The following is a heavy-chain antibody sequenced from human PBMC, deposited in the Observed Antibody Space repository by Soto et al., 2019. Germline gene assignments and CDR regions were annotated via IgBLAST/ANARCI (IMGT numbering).Heavy chain of an antibody. D-gene: IGHD3-22*01. V-gene: IGHV4-34*01. J-gene: IGHJ5*02. Sequence: SETLSLTCAVYGGSFSGYYWSWIRQPPGKGLEWIGEINHSGSTNYNPSLKSRVTISVDTSKNQFSLNLSSVTAADTAVYYCARGFYDTGGYSSPFDIWGQGILVTVSS. CDR2: INHSGST. CDR1: GGSFSGYY. CDR3: ARGFYDTGGYSSPFDI.